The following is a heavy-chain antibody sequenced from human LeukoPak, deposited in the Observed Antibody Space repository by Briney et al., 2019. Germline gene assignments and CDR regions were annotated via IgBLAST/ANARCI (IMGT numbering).Heavy chain of an antibody. J-gene: IGHJ5*02. CDR1: GFTFSNYW. CDR3: TRERGSGSYHPFDP. Sequence: GGSLRLSCAGSGFTFSNYWMSWVRQAPGKGLQWVANIKQDGSEKYYVESVKGRFTISRDNAKNSMYLQMNSLRAEDTAIYYCTRERGSGSYHPFDPWGQGTLVTVSS. V-gene: IGHV3-7*01. D-gene: IGHD3-10*01. CDR2: IKQDGSEK.